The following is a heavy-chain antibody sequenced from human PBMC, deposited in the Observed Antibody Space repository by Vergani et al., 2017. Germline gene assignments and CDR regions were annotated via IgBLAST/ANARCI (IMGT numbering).Heavy chain of an antibody. J-gene: IGHJ4*02. CDR2: IKSKTDGGTT. Sequence: EVQLVESGGGLVKPGGSLRLSCAASGFTFSNAWMSWVRQAPGKGLEWVGRIKSKTDGGTTDYAAPVKGRFTISRDDSKNTLYLQMNSLRAEDTAVYYCARSGTYSSSPADYWGQGTLVTVSS. CDR3: ARSGTYSSSPADY. CDR1: GFTFSNAW. D-gene: IGHD6-13*01. V-gene: IGHV3-15*01.